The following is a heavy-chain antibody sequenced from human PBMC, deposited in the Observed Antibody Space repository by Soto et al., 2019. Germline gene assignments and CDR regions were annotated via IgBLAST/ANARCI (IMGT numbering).Heavy chain of an antibody. V-gene: IGHV1-3*01. CDR2: INAGNGNT. J-gene: IGHJ5*02. Sequence: QVQLVQSGAEVKKPGASVKVSCKASGYTFTSYAMHWVRQAPGQRLEWMGWINAGNGNTKYSQKFQGRVTITRDTTGSTAYMELSSLRSEDTAVYYCAREGDIVVVVAADNWFDPWGQGTLVTVSS. CDR1: GYTFTSYA. D-gene: IGHD2-15*01. CDR3: AREGDIVVVVAADNWFDP.